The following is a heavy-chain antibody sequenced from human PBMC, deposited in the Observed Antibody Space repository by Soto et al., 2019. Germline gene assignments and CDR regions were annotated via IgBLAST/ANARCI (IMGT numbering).Heavy chain of an antibody. D-gene: IGHD6-19*01. CDR3: ASRSGWMDYFDY. V-gene: IGHV3-23*01. Sequence: EVQLLESGGGLVQPGGSLRLSCAASGFTSSNYAMSWVRQAPGKGLEWVSVISGTGDTTYYADSVKGRFTISRDNSKSTLQMNSLRAEDTAVYYCASRSGWMDYFDYWGQGPLVTVSS. J-gene: IGHJ4*02. CDR2: ISGTGDTT. CDR1: GFTSSNYA.